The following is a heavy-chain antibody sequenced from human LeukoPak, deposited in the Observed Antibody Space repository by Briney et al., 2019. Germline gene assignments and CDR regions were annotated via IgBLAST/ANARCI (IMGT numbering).Heavy chain of an antibody. J-gene: IGHJ3*02. CDR1: GFTFSSYA. V-gene: IGHV3-23*01. D-gene: IGHD2-21*01. Sequence: GGSLRLSCAASGFTFSSYAMSWVRQAPGKGLEWVSAISGSGGSTYYADSVKGRFTISRDNSKNTLYLQMNSLRAEDTAVYYCANIPRAGQHAFDIWGQGTMVTVSS. CDR2: ISGSGGST. CDR3: ANIPRAGQHAFDI.